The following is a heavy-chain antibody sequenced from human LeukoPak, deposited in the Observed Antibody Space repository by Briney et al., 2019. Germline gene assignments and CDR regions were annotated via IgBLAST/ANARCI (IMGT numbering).Heavy chain of an antibody. V-gene: IGHV3-23*01. D-gene: IGHD6-13*01. Sequence: GGSLRLSCAASGFTFSSYAMSWVRQAPGKGLEWVSAISGSGGSTYYADSVKGRFTISRDNSKNTLYLQMNSLRAEDTALYYCAKDMGYSSSTPDYWGQGTLVIVSS. CDR1: GFTFSSYA. CDR2: ISGSGGST. J-gene: IGHJ4*02. CDR3: AKDMGYSSSTPDY.